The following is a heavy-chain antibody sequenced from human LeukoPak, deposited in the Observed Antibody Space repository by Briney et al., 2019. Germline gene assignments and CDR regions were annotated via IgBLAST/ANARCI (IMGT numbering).Heavy chain of an antibody. V-gene: IGHV1-18*01. CDR3: ARDLYYYGSGSYYDVFDV. J-gene: IGHJ3*01. Sequence: ASVKVSCKASGYTFSTYGISWVRQAPGQGLEWLGWISAYKGNTYYAQKLQGRVTMTTDTSTSTAYMELRSLRSDDTAIYYCARDLYYYGSGSYYDVFDVWGQGTMVTVSS. CDR2: ISAYKGNT. CDR1: GYTFSTYG. D-gene: IGHD3-10*01.